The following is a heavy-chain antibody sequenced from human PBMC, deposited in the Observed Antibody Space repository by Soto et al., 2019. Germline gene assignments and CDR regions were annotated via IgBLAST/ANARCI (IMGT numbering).Heavy chain of an antibody. CDR3: TRPTCDGGNCYFAH. J-gene: IGHJ5*02. D-gene: IGHD2-21*01. CDR1: GFVFGSYA. CDR2: IMYDGNTE. Sequence: GGSLRLSCAASGFVFGSYAMHWVRQAPGKGLEWVAVIMYDGNTEYYADSVKGRFTPSRDNSKNILSVQMNSLRAEDTAVYYCTRPTCDGGNCYFAHWGRGTLVTVSS. V-gene: IGHV3-30-3*01.